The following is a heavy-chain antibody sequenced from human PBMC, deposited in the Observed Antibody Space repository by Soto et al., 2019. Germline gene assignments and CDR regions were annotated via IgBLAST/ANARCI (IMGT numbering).Heavy chain of an antibody. D-gene: IGHD3-9*01. CDR3: ARDGAILTGYPRY. CDR1: GYTFANYG. CDR2: ISAHNGNT. Sequence: QVQLVQSGAEVKKPGASVKVSCKASGYTFANYGISWVRQDPGQGLELMGWISAHNGNTKYAQKVQDRVTMTTDTSTSTAYRELRSLRSDDTAVYYCARDGAILTGYPRYWGQGTLVTVSS. J-gene: IGHJ4*02. V-gene: IGHV1-18*01.